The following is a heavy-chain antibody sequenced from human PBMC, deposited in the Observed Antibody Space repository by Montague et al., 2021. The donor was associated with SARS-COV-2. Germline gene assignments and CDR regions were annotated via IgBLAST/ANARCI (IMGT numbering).Heavy chain of an antibody. CDR1: GGSITVSRYD. Sequence: SETLSLTCTVSGGSITVSRYDWGWIRQPPGKGLEWTGSVHYTGTTSYNASLKSRLTISVDTSENQFSLKMTSVTASDTAVYYCARHRANAGSFDIWGQGTMVTDSS. D-gene: IGHD1-1*01. V-gene: IGHV4-39*01. CDR3: ARHRANAGSFDI. CDR2: VHYTGTT. J-gene: IGHJ3*02.